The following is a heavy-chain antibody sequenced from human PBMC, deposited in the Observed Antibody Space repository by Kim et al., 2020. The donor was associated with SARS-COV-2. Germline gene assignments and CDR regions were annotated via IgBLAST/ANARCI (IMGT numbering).Heavy chain of an antibody. CDR1: GGSISSGDYY. CDR3: ARVCSSTSCFKRGAFDI. V-gene: IGHV4-30-4*01. D-gene: IGHD2-2*01. Sequence: SETLSLTCTVSGGSISSGDYYWSWIRQPPGKGLEWIGYIYYSGSTYYNPSLKSRVTISVDTSKNQFSLKLSSVTAADTAVYYCARVCSSTSCFKRGAFDIWGQGTMVTVSS. J-gene: IGHJ3*02. CDR2: IYYSGST.